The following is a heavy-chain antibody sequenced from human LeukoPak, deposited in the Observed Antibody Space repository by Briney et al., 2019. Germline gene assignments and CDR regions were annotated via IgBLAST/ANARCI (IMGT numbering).Heavy chain of an antibody. J-gene: IGHJ4*02. CDR2: ISDSGGRT. Sequence: GGSLRLSCAVSGITLSNYGMSWVRQAPGKGLEWVAGISDSGGRTNYADSVKGRFTISRDNPKNTLYLQMNSLKAEDTAVYFCAKRGVVIRVILVGFHKEAYYFDSWGQGALVTVSS. CDR1: GITLSNYG. CDR3: AKRGVVIRVILVGFHKEAYYFDS. D-gene: IGHD3-22*01. V-gene: IGHV3-23*01.